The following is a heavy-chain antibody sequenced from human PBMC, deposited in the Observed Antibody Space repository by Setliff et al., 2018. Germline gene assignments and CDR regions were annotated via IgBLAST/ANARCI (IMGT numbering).Heavy chain of an antibody. CDR3: ARDNWVMVQTHNYYYMDV. V-gene: IGHV4-4*07. CDR1: SGSFSSYS. D-gene: IGHD7-27*01. Sequence: PSETLSLTCTVSSGSFSSYSWTWIRQPAGKGLEWIGRIRNSGSTNYNSYLKSRVIISIDNSKTQLTLKLSSVTAADTAMYFCARDNWVMVQTHNYYYMDVWGKGTTVTVS. J-gene: IGHJ6*03. CDR2: IRNSGST.